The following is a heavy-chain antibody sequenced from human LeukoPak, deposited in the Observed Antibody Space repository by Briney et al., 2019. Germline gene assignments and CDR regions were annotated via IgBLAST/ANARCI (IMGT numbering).Heavy chain of an antibody. J-gene: IGHJ4*02. CDR2: INAGNGNT. D-gene: IGHD3-10*01. CDR1: GYTFTNYA. CDR3: VRGLLWFGELSPPGY. V-gene: IGHV1-3*01. Sequence: ASVKVSCKASGYTFTNYAIHWVRQAPGQRLEWMGWINAGNGNTKFSQNFQGRVTIARDTAATTAYMDLNSLRSEDTAVYYCVRGLLWFGELSPPGYWGQGTLVTDSS.